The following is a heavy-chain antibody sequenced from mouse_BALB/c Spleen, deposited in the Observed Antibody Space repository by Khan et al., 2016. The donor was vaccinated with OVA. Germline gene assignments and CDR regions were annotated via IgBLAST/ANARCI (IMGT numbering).Heavy chain of an antibody. CDR2: IDPTTGYT. CDR3: TSHGSRYTWFGY. J-gene: IGHJ3*01. V-gene: IGHV1-7*01. Sequence: QVQLQQSGAELAKPGASVKMSCKASGYTFTNYWMHWVKQRPGQGLEWIGYIDPTTGYTEYNQKFKDKATLTADKSSSTAYMQLSSLTSEDSAVYYCTSHGSRYTWFGYWGQGTLVTVSA. D-gene: IGHD1-1*01. CDR1: GYTFTNYW.